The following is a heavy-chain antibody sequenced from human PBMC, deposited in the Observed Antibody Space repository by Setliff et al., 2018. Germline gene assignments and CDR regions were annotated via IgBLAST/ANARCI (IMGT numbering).Heavy chain of an antibody. CDR3: ARGQTLRHFDWPTAFDY. CDR1: GYTFNNYG. V-gene: IGHV1-18*01. D-gene: IGHD3-9*01. CDR2: ISAYSGET. Sequence: ASVKVSCKASGYTFNNYGIIWVGQAPGQGPEWMGWISAYSGETNYAQIFQGRVTMTTDTPTSTAYMELRSLTSDDTAVYYCARGQTLRHFDWPTAFDYWGLGTLVTVSS. J-gene: IGHJ4*02.